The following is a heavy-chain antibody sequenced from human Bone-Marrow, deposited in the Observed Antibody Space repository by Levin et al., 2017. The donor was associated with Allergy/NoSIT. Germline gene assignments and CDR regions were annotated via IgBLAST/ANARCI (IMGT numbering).Heavy chain of an antibody. V-gene: IGHV4-34*01. D-gene: IGHD2-2*01. Sequence: SETLSLTCAVYGGSFSGYYWSWIRQPPGKGLEWIGEINHSGSTNYNPSLKSRVTISVDTSKNQFSLKLSSVTAADTAVYYCARERVVVPAVNRDWFDPWGQGTLVTVSS. CDR1: GGSFSGYY. CDR3: ARERVVVPAVNRDWFDP. CDR2: INHSGST. J-gene: IGHJ5*02.